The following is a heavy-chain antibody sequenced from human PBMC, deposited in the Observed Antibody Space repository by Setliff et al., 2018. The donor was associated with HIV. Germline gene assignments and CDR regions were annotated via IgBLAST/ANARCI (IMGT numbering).Heavy chain of an antibody. CDR1: GYSFTDYY. CDR3: ARATSSVWGSYRYLRY. J-gene: IGHJ4*02. D-gene: IGHD3-16*02. V-gene: IGHV1-46*01. Sequence: ASVKVSCKASGYSFTDYYIHWVRQAPGQGLEWMGWINPKSDGTSYAQKFQGRVTMTRDTSTSTVYMELSSLRSEDTAVYYCARATSSVWGSYRYLRYWGQGTLVTVSS. CDR2: INPKSDGT.